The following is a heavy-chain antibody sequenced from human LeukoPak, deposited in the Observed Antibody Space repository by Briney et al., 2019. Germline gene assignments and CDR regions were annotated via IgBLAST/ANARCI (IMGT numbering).Heavy chain of an antibody. V-gene: IGHV1-18*01. Sequence: ASVKVSCKVSGYTFTSYGISWVRQAPGQGLEWMGWISAYNGNTNYAQKLQGRVTMTTDTSTSTACMELRSLRSDDTAVYYCARDFPDSSGYYYGMDYWGQGTLVTVSS. CDR1: GYTFTSYG. D-gene: IGHD3-22*01. CDR3: ARDFPDSSGYYYGMDY. J-gene: IGHJ4*02. CDR2: ISAYNGNT.